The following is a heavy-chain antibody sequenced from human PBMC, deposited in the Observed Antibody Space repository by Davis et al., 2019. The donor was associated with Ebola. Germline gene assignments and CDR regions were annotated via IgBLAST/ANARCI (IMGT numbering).Heavy chain of an antibody. D-gene: IGHD1/OR15-1a*01. CDR2: IYYSGTT. V-gene: IGHV4-39*02. CDR1: GGSIRSTNYY. CDR3: AREEQASLVFDF. Sequence: SETLSLTCTVSGGSIRSTNYYWGWIRQPPGKGLEWIGSIYYSGTTYYNPSLKSRVTISVDTSKNQFSLKLTSVTAADTAVYYCAREEQASLVFDFWGQGALVTVSS. J-gene: IGHJ4*02.